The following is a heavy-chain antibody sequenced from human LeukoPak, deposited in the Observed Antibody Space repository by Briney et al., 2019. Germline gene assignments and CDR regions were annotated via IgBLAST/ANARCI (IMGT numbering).Heavy chain of an antibody. J-gene: IGHJ4*02. D-gene: IGHD3-10*01. Sequence: PGGSLRLSCAASGFTFSSYSMSWVRQAPGKGLGWVSSISSSSSYIYYADSVKGRFTISRDNAKNSLYLQMNSLRAEDTAVYYCARDFSYYASGNYYKGLDYWGQGTLVTVSS. CDR1: GFTFSSYS. CDR3: ARDFSYYASGNYYKGLDY. V-gene: IGHV3-21*01. CDR2: ISSSSSYI.